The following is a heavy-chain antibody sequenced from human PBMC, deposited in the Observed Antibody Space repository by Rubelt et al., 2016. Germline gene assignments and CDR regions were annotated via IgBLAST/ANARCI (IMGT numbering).Heavy chain of an antibody. J-gene: IGHJ4*02. CDR2: IFFSGRT. CDR3: AREYGYSSGSYSHVYYFDP. CDR1: GGSISTYY. V-gene: IGHV4-59*12. Sequence: QVQLQESGPGLVKPSETLSLTCSVSGGSISTYYWGWIRQPPGKGLEWIGYIFFSGRTNYNPSLKSRVTILLDTSKNQFSLKVSFVTAADTAVYYCAREYGYSSGSYSHVYYFDPWGQGTLVTVSS. D-gene: IGHD6-19*01.